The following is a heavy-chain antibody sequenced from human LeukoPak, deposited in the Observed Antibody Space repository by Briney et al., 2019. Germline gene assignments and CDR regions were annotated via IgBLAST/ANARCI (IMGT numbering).Heavy chain of an antibody. J-gene: IGHJ3*01. V-gene: IGHV3-74*01. D-gene: IGHD1-14*01. CDR1: GLTFGNSW. CDR3: VVVVEPPDSDGFDV. CDR2: INADGSTT. Sequence: GGSLRLSCAASGLTFGNSWVHWVRQAPGKGLVWVSLINADGSTTTYADSVKGRFTISRDNARNTLSLQMNSLTIEDTAVYYCVVVVEPPDSDGFDVWGQGTMITVSS.